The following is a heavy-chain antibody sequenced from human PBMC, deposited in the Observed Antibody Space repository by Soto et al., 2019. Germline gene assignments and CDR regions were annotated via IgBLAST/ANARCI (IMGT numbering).Heavy chain of an antibody. D-gene: IGHD6-19*01. CDR3: AREQWGFDS. CDR1: GCSISSYY. Sequence: SETLSLTCPVSGCSISSYYWSWIRQPPGKGLEWIGYIYYSGSTNYNPSLKSRLSISVDTSKNQFSLELRSVTAADTAVYYCAREQWGFDSWGQGTLVNVSS. V-gene: IGHV4-59*12. J-gene: IGHJ4*02. CDR2: IYYSGST.